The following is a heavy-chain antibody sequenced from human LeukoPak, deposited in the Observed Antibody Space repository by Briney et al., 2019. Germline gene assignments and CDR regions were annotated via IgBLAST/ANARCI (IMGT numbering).Heavy chain of an antibody. D-gene: IGHD2-15*01. CDR3: ARPPTSSRGGRYYYMDV. V-gene: IGHV1-69*13. Sequence: SVKVSCKXSGGTFSNYAISWVRQAPGQGLEWMGGIIPIFGTANYAQKFQGRVTITADESTSTAYMELSSLRSEDTAVYYRARPPTSSRGGRYYYMDVWGKGTTVTVSS. CDR1: GGTFSNYA. CDR2: IIPIFGTA. J-gene: IGHJ6*03.